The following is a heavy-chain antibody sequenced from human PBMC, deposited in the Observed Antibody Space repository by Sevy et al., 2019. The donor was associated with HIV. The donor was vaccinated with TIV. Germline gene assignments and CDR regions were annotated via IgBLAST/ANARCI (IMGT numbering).Heavy chain of an antibody. J-gene: IGHJ4*02. CDR2: INHSGST. D-gene: IGHD5-18*01. CDR3: ARAVDTAMAIDY. Sequence: SVTLSLTCAVYGGSFSGYYWSWIRQPPGKGLEWIGEINHSGSTNYNPSLKSRVTISVDTSKNQFSLKLSSVTAADTAVYYCARAVDTAMAIDYWGQGTLVTVSS. CDR1: GGSFSGYY. V-gene: IGHV4-34*01.